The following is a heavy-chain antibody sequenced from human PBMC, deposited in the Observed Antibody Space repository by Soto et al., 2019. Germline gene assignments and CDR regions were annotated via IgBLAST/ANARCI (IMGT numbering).Heavy chain of an antibody. CDR3: ARDRIVVVPAAMKPYYYYGMDV. V-gene: IGHV4-30-2*01. CDR2: IYHSGST. Sequence: PSETLSLTCAVSGGSISSGGYSWSWIRQPPGKGLEWIGEIYHSGSTNYNPSLKSRVTISVDKSKNQFSLKLSSVTAADTAVYYCARDRIVVVPAAMKPYYYYGMDVWGQGTTVTVSS. CDR1: GGSISSGGYS. J-gene: IGHJ6*02. D-gene: IGHD2-2*01.